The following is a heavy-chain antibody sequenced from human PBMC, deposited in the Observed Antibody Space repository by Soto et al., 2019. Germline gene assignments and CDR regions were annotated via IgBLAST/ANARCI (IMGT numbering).Heavy chain of an antibody. CDR1: GFTFSDYY. D-gene: IGHD1-26*01. Sequence: QVQLVESGGGLVKAGGSLRLSCAASGFTFSDYYMSWIRQAPGKGLEWVSSISSDASFVNYADSVKGRFTVSRDNAKKSLYLQSNNLRADDTAVYYCARDLQGSYYPLGDYWGQGTLLTGSS. V-gene: IGHV3-11*01. CDR3: ARDLQGSYYPLGDY. CDR2: ISSDASFV. J-gene: IGHJ4*02.